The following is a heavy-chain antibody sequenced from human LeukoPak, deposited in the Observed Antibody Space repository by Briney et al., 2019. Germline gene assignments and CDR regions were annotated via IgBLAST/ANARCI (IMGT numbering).Heavy chain of an antibody. CDR1: GFTFSSYS. V-gene: IGHV3-48*01. CDR3: ARVSLLTGDY. Sequence: PGGSLRLSCAASGFTFSSYSMNWVRQAPGKGLEWVSYISSSSSTIYYADSVKGRFTISKDNAKNSLYLQMNSLRAEDTAVYYCARVSLLTGDYWGQGTLVTVSS. J-gene: IGHJ4*02. CDR2: ISSSSSTI.